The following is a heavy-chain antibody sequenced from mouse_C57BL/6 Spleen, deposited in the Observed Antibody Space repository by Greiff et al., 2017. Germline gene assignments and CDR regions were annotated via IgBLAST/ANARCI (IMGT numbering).Heavy chain of an antibody. V-gene: IGHV6-6*01. Sequence: EVQVVESGGGLVQPGGSMKLSCAASGFTFSDAWMDWVRQSPEKGLEWVAEIRNKANNHATYYAESVKGRFTISRDDSKSSVYLQMNSLRAEDTGIYYCTRGDGYYVGYFDVWGTGTTVTVSS. CDR3: TRGDGYYVGYFDV. D-gene: IGHD2-3*01. CDR2: IRNKANNHAT. J-gene: IGHJ1*03. CDR1: GFTFSDAW.